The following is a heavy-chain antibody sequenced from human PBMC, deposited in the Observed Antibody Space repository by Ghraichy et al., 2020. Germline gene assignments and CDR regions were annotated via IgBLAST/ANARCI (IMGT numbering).Heavy chain of an antibody. V-gene: IGHV3-30*02. CDR1: GFTFSTHG. D-gene: IGHD4-17*01. Sequence: GGSLRLSCEASGFTFSTHGMHWVRQAPGKGLEWVAYIQYDGSSKNYLDSVKGRFAISRDNSKNTLYLQMNSLRAEDSAVYYCAKTSDYTAGHYYYHYMDVWGKGTTVTVSS. CDR2: IQYDGSSK. CDR3: AKTSDYTAGHYYYHYMDV. J-gene: IGHJ6*03.